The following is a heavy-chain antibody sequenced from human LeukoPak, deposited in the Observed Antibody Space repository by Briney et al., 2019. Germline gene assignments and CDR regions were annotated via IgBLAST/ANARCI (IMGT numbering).Heavy chain of an antibody. V-gene: IGHV3-23*01. J-gene: IGHJ4*02. CDR1: GFTFSSHA. CDR3: AKDALIGGSYPASFDY. D-gene: IGHD1-26*01. CDR2: ISVGGSST. Sequence: PGGSLRLSCAASGFTFSSHAITWVRQAPGEGPEWVSIISVGGSSTYYRDSVKGRFTISRDDSKNTVYLQMNSLRAEDTAVYYCAKDALIGGSYPASFDYWGQGTLVTVSS.